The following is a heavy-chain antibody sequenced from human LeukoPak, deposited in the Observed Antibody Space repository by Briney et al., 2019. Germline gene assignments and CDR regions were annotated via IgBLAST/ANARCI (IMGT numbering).Heavy chain of an antibody. Sequence: GGSLRLSCAASGFTFISYWMSWVRQAPGKGLEWVATIKQDGSEKYYVDSVKGRFTISRDNAKNSLYLQMNSLRAEDTAVYYCARARGGITIFGVVILYYFDYWGQGTLVTVSS. CDR2: IKQDGSEK. CDR3: ARARGGITIFGVVILYYFDY. D-gene: IGHD3-3*01. J-gene: IGHJ4*02. V-gene: IGHV3-7*01. CDR1: GFTFISYW.